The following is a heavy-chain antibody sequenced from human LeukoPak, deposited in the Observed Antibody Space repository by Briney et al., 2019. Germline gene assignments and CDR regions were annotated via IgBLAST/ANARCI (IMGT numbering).Heavy chain of an antibody. J-gene: IGHJ4*02. Sequence: PGGSLRLSCAASGFTFSDYDMHWVRQATGKGLEWVSAIGTAGDTYYTGSVKGRFTISRDNSKNTLYLQMNSLRAEDTAVYYCAKDHGSWYVSELYFDYWGQGTLVTVSS. CDR3: AKDHGSWYVSELYFDY. CDR1: GFTFSDYD. CDR2: IGTAGDT. V-gene: IGHV3-13*01. D-gene: IGHD6-13*01.